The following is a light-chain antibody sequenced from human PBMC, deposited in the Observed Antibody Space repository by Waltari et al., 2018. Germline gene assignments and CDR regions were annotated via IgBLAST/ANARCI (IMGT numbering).Light chain of an antibody. CDR1: SSDVGGYDY. J-gene: IGLJ2*01. Sequence: QSALTQPRSVSGSPGQSVTISCPGTSSDVGGYDYVSWYQHHPGKAPTLMICDATKRPSGVPDRFSGSKSGNTASLTISGLQAEDEADYYCCSYAGSYTHVVFGGGTKLTVL. V-gene: IGLV2-11*01. CDR2: DAT. CDR3: CSYAGSYTHVV.